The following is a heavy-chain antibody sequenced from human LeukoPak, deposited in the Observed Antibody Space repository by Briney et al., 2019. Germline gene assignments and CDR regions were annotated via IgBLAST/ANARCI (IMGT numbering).Heavy chain of an antibody. CDR2: ISSSGSTI. V-gene: IGHV3-48*03. Sequence: PGGSLRLSCAASGFTFSTYEMNWVRQAPGKGLEWVSYISSSGSTIYYADSVKGRFTISRDNAKNSLYLQMNSLRAEDTAVYYCARADITMVRGSGVYYYYMDVWGKGTTVTVSS. CDR1: GFTFSTYE. D-gene: IGHD3-10*01. J-gene: IGHJ6*03. CDR3: ARADITMVRGSGVYYYYMDV.